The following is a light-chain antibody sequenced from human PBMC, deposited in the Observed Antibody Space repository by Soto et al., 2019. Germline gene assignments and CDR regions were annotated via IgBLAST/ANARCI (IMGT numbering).Light chain of an antibody. Sequence: QSALTKPACVSGSTGQSITISYTGTSSDVGGYIYVSWYQQHPGKAPKLMIYDVTSRPSGVSYRFSGSKSGNTASLTISGLQAEDEADYYCSSYTSSSSYVFGTGTKVTVL. CDR3: SSYTSSSSYV. CDR1: SSDVGGYIY. CDR2: DVT. J-gene: IGLJ1*01. V-gene: IGLV2-14*01.